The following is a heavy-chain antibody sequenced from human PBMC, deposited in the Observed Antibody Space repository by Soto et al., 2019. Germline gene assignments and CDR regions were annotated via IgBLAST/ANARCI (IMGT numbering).Heavy chain of an antibody. V-gene: IGHV1-69*06. D-gene: IGHD4-4*01. CDR1: GGTFSSYA. J-gene: IGHJ6*02. CDR3: ARDDYSLPYYYGMDV. CDR2: IIPIFGTA. Sequence: SVKVSCKASGGTFSSYAISWVRQAPGQGLEWMGGIIPIFGTANYAQKFQGRVTITADKSTSTAYMELSSLRSEDTAVYYCARDDYSLPYYYGMDVWGQGPTVTVSS.